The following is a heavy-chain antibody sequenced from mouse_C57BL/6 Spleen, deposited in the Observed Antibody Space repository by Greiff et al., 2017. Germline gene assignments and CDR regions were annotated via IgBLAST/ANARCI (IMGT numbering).Heavy chain of an antibody. CDR1: GYTFTDYE. CDR2: IDPDTGGT. D-gene: IGHD1-1*01. J-gene: IGHJ3*01. CDR3: TKAFITTVVATD. Sequence: VKLQQSGAELVRPGASVTLSCKASGYTFTDYEMHWVKQTPVHGLEWIAAIDPDTGGTAYNQKFKGKAILTADISTSTAYMELRRLTSEDSAVYYCTKAFITTVVATDWGQGTLVTGSA. V-gene: IGHV1-15*01.